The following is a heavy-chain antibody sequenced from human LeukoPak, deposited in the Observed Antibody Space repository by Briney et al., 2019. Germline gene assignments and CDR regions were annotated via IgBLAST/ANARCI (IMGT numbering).Heavy chain of an antibody. CDR1: GYSFTNYW. J-gene: IGHJ5*02. CDR3: ARDLSITIFGVSNWFDP. V-gene: IGHV5-51*01. D-gene: IGHD3-3*01. Sequence: GESLKISCKGSGYSFTNYWIGWVRQMPGKGLEWMGIIYPGDSDIRYSPSFQGQVTISADKSISTAYLQWSSLKASDSAMYYCARDLSITIFGVSNWFDPWGQGTLVTVSS. CDR2: IYPGDSDI.